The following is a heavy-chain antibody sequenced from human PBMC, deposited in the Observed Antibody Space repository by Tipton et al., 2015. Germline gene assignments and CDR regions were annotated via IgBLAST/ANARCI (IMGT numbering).Heavy chain of an antibody. D-gene: IGHD4-23*01. CDR3: ARARGRHGGLFDS. V-gene: IGHV4-59*01. J-gene: IGHJ4*02. CDR2: IYYSGST. CDR1: SDSISKYY. Sequence: TLSLTCIVSSDSISKYYWSWIRQPPGKGLDWIGYIYYSGSTNYNPSLKSRVTISVDTSKTQFSLKMSSVTASDTAVYYCARARGRHGGLFDSWGQGILVTVSS.